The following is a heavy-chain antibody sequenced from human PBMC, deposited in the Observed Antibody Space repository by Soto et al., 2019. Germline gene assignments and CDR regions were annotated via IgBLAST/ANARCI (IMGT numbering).Heavy chain of an antibody. CDR1: GFTFSSDA. CDR3: ARSRYYYDTSDYLDY. D-gene: IGHD3-22*01. CDR2: ISYHGSDK. V-gene: IGHV3-30-3*01. J-gene: IGHJ4*02. Sequence: GGSLRLSCAVSGFTFSSDAMHWVRQAPGKGLEWVAVISYHGSDKYYADSVKGRFTISRDNSKNTLYLQMNSLRAEDTAVYYCARSRYYYDTSDYLDYWGQGTLVTVSS.